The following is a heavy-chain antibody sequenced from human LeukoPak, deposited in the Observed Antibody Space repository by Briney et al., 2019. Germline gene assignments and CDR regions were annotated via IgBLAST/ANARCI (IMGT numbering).Heavy chain of an antibody. Sequence: SVKVSCKASGGTFSSYAISWVRQAPGQGLEWMGGIIPIFGTANYAQKFQGRVTITADESTGTAYMELSSLRSEDTAVYYCARGTVVTSYYYGMDVWGQGTTVTVSS. J-gene: IGHJ6*02. CDR3: ARGTVVTSYYYGMDV. V-gene: IGHV1-69*13. CDR2: IIPIFGTA. CDR1: GGTFSSYA. D-gene: IGHD4-23*01.